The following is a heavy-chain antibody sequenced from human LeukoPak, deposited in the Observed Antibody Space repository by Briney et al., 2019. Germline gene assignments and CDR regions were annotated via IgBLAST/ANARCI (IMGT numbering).Heavy chain of an antibody. CDR2: IHYSGTI. D-gene: IGHD3-16*01. V-gene: IGHV4-59*01. Sequence: SETLSLTCTVSGGSITNDYWNWIRQSSGKQLEWIGSIHYSGTINYSPSLKSRITISLDTSKNRFSLKLSSVTAADTAMYYCATSYDHGWLIGSWGQGTLVTVSS. CDR3: ATSYDHGWLIGS. CDR1: GGSITNDY. J-gene: IGHJ4*02.